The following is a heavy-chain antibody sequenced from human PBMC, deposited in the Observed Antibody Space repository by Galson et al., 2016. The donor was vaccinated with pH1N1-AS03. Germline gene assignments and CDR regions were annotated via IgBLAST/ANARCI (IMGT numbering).Heavy chain of an antibody. CDR1: GFSLSNAKMG. V-gene: IGHV2-26*01. CDR3: TRLTGISVITLEDILFDG. Sequence: PALVTPTQTLTLTCTVSGFSLSNAKMGVSWIRQPPGKALEWLAHILSNDEKSYSTSLESRLTISKDTSKSQVVLTLANVDPEDTATYYCTRLTGISVITLEDILFDGWGEGTMVTVSS. J-gene: IGHJ3*01. D-gene: IGHD3-9*01. CDR2: ILSNDEK.